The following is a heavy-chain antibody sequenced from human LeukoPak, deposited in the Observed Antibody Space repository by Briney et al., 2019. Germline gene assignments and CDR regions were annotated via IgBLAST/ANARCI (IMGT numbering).Heavy chain of an antibody. D-gene: IGHD6-6*01. V-gene: IGHV1-8*01. CDR1: GYTFTSYD. J-gene: IGHJ5*02. CDR2: MNPNSGNT. CDR3: ARTGIAARRSDDWFDP. Sequence: ASVKVSCKASGYTFTSYDINWVRQATGQGLEWMGWMNPNSGNTGYAQKFQGRVTMTRTTSISTAYMELSSLRSEDTAVYYCARTGIAARRSDDWFDPWGQGTLVTVSS.